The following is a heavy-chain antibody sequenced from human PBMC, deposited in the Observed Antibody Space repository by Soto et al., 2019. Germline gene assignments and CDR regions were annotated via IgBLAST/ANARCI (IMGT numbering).Heavy chain of an antibody. Sequence: ASVKVSCKASGYTFTIYYMHCVRQSPVQWLEWMGIINPSGGSTSYAQKFQGRVTMTRDTSTSTVYMELSSLRSEDTAVYYCASSGSYSPPYYYYGMDVWGQGTTVTVSS. CDR3: ASSGSYSPPYYYYGMDV. D-gene: IGHD1-26*01. V-gene: IGHV1-46*01. J-gene: IGHJ6*02. CDR2: INPSGGST. CDR1: GYTFTIYY.